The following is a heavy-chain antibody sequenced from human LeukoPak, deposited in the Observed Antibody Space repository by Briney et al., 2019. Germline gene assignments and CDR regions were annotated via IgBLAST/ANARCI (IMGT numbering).Heavy chain of an antibody. CDR3: ARENSDCGGDCRHFDY. D-gene: IGHD2-21*02. Sequence: GASVKVSCKASGGTLSSYAISWVRQAPGQGLEWMGRIIPIFGIANYAQKFQGRVTITADKSTSTAYMELSSLRSEDTAAYYCARENSDCGGDCRHFDYWGQGTLVTVSS. CDR1: GGTLSSYA. J-gene: IGHJ4*02. CDR2: IIPIFGIA. V-gene: IGHV1-69*04.